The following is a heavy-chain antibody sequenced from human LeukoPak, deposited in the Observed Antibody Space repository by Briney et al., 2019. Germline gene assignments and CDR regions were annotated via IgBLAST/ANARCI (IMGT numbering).Heavy chain of an antibody. V-gene: IGHV1-2*06. CDR2: INPNSGGT. CDR1: GYTFTGYY. J-gene: IGHJ4*02. D-gene: IGHD6-13*01. CDR3: ARGGVSNSWYRTPDY. Sequence: ASVKVSCKASGYTFTGYYMHWVRQAPGQGLEWMGRINPNSGGTNYAQKFQGRVTMTTDTSTSTGYMEMRSLRSDDTAVYYCARGGVSNSWYRTPDYWGQGTLGTVSS.